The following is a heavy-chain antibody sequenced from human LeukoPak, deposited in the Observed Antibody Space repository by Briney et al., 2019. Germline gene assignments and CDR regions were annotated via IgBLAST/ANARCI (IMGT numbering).Heavy chain of an antibody. D-gene: IGHD5-18*01. CDR1: GGSVGSSGAW. J-gene: IGHJ4*02. Sequence: SETLSLTCTVSGGSVGSSGAWWGWIRQPPGKGLEWIGTIYSTGKNFYNPSLKSRVTISVDTSKNQFSLKLSSVTAADTAVYYCARGKRGYSYANDYWGQGTLVTVSS. CDR2: IYSTGKN. V-gene: IGHV4-39*07. CDR3: ARGKRGYSYANDY.